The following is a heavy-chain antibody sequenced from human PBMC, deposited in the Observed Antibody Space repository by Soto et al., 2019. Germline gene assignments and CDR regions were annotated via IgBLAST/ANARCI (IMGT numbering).Heavy chain of an antibody. CDR3: AREPGYCSDGICFGGWFDP. V-gene: IGHV4-34*01. J-gene: IGHJ5*02. Sequence: QVQLQQWGAGLLKPSETLSLTCAVYGGSFSGYYSSWIRQAPGKGLEWIGEINHSGSTTYNPSLKSRVTISVDTSKNQFSLKLSSVTAADTAVYYCAREPGYCSDGICFGGWFDPWGQGTLVTVSS. D-gene: IGHD2-15*01. CDR2: INHSGST. CDR1: GGSFSGYY.